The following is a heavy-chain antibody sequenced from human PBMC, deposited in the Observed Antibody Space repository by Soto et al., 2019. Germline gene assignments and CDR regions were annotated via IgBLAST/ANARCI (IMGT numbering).Heavy chain of an antibody. J-gene: IGHJ6*02. CDR1: GFTFSSYG. V-gene: IGHV3-30*18. Sequence: GGSLRLSCAASGFTFSSYGMHWVHQAPGKGLEWVAVISYDGSNKYYADSVKGRFTISRDNSKNTLYLQMNSLRAEDTAVYYCAKPSSSSWYYYYYGMDVWGQGTTVTVSS. D-gene: IGHD6-13*01. CDR2: ISYDGSNK. CDR3: AKPSSSSWYYYYYGMDV.